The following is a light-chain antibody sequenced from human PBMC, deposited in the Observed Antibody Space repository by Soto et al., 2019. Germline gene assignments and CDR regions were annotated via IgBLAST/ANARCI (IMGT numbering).Light chain of an antibody. V-gene: IGLV2-14*01. J-gene: IGLJ1*01. CDR1: SSDVGGYIY. CDR3: SSFASRSTLYV. CDR2: EVN. Sequence: QSALAQPASVSGSPGQSITISCTGTSSDVGGYIYVSWYQQHPGKAPKLIIFEVNNRPSGVSNRFSGSKSGNTASLTISGLQAEDEAYYYCSSFASRSTLYVFGTGTKLTVL.